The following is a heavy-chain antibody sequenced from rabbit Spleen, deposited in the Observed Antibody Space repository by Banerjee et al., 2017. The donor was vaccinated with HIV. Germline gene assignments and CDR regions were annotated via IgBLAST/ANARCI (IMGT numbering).Heavy chain of an antibody. D-gene: IGHD1-1*01. CDR3: ARDPSGREDFDL. CDR1: GFDFSSSDY. J-gene: IGHJ4*01. Sequence: QSLEESGGDLVKPGASLTLTCKASGFDFSSSDYMCWVRQAPGKGLEWISCIVGSSSGFTYSATWAKGRFTCSKTSSTTVTLQMTSLTVADTATYFCARDPSGREDFDLWGPGTLVTVS. V-gene: IGHV1S40*01. CDR2: IVGSSSGFT.